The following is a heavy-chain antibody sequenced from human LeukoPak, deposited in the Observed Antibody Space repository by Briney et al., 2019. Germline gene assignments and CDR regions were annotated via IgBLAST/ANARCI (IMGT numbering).Heavy chain of an antibody. Sequence: SETLSLTCTVSGGSISSYYWSWIRQPPGKGLEWIGYIYNSGSTNYNSSLKSRVIISADTSKNQFSLKLSSVTAADTAVYYCARARGATIFQSAFDIWGQGTMVTVSS. CDR3: ARARGATIFQSAFDI. J-gene: IGHJ3*02. CDR2: IYNSGST. V-gene: IGHV4-59*01. D-gene: IGHD5-24*01. CDR1: GGSISSYY.